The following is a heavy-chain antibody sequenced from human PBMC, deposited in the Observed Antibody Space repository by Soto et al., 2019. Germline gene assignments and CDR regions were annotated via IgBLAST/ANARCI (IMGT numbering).Heavy chain of an antibody. CDR2: INHSGST. V-gene: IGHV4-34*01. J-gene: IGHJ4*02. Sequence: SETPSLTCAFYGGSFSGYYWTWIRQPPGTGLEWIGEINHSGSTNYNPSLKSRVTISVDTSKNQFSLKLTSVTAADTAVYYCERDKITGLLHYSGQGTPVTVSS. CDR1: GGSFSGYY. D-gene: IGHD2-8*02. CDR3: ERDKITGLLHY.